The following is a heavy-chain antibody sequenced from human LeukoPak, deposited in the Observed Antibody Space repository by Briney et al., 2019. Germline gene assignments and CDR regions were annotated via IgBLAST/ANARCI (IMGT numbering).Heavy chain of an antibody. Sequence: GGSPRLSCAASGFTFSSYWMSWVRQAPGKGLEWVANIKQDGSEKYYVDSMKGRFTISRDNAKNSLYLQMNSLRAEDTAVYYCARGEYCSSTSCYLFDYWGQGTLVTVSS. CDR1: GFTFSSYW. J-gene: IGHJ4*02. CDR2: IKQDGSEK. V-gene: IGHV3-7*01. CDR3: ARGEYCSSTSCYLFDY. D-gene: IGHD2-2*01.